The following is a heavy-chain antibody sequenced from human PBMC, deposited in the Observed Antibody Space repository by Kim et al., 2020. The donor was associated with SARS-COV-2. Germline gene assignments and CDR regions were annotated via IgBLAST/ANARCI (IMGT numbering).Heavy chain of an antibody. J-gene: IGHJ6*02. CDR1: GYTFTSYA. CDR2: INTNTGNP. V-gene: IGHV7-4-1*02. CDR3: ASCSSTSCYQNPLEYYYYYYGMDV. Sequence: ASVKVSCKASGYTFTSYAMNWVRQAPGQGLEWMGWINTNTGNPTYAQGFTGRFVFSLDTSVSTAYLQISSLKAEDTAVYYCASCSSTSCYQNPLEYYYYYYGMDVWGQGTTVTVSS. D-gene: IGHD2-2*01.